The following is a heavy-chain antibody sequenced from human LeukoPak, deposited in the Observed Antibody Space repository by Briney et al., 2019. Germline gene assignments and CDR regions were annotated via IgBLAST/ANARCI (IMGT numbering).Heavy chain of an antibody. CDR3: AKGGQWELGKLDY. CDR2: ISYDGSNK. D-gene: IGHD1-26*01. J-gene: IGHJ4*02. Sequence: GGSLRLSCAASGFTVSNAWMNWVRQAPGKGLEWVAVISYDGSNKYYADSVKGRFTISRDNSKNTLYLQMNSLRAEDTAVYYCAKGGQWELGKLDYWGQGTLVTVSS. V-gene: IGHV3-30*18. CDR1: GFTVSNAW.